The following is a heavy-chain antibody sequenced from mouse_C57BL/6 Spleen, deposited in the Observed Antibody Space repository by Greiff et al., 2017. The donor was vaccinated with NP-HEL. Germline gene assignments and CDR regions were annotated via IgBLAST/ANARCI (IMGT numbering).Heavy chain of an antibody. Sequence: EVKLMESGGGLVKPGGSLKLSCAASGFTFSDYGMHWVRQAPEKGLEWVAYISSGSSTIYYADTVKGRFTISRDNAKNTLFLQMTSLRSEDTAMYYCARLLRPYAMDYWGQGTSVTVSS. CDR2: ISSGSSTI. CDR3: ARLLRPYAMDY. D-gene: IGHD1-2*01. CDR1: GFTFSDYG. V-gene: IGHV5-17*01. J-gene: IGHJ4*01.